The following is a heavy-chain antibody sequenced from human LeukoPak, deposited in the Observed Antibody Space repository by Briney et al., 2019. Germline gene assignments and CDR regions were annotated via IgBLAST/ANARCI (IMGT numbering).Heavy chain of an antibody. D-gene: IGHD6-6*01. J-gene: IGHJ6*03. CDR1: GGSISSYY. V-gene: IGHV4-34*01. Sequence: SETLSLTCTVSGGSISSYYWSWIRQPPGKGLEWIGEINHSGSTNYNPSLKSRVTISVDTSKNQFSLKLSSVTAADTAVYYCARGRGIAARRDYYYMDVWGKGTTVTVSS. CDR2: INHSGST. CDR3: ARGRGIAARRDYYYMDV.